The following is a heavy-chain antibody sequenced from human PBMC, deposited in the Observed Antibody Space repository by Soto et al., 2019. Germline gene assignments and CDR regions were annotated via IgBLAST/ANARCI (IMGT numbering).Heavy chain of an antibody. CDR3: ARGSTSVTTGPIIY. V-gene: IGHV4-31*03. D-gene: IGHD4-4*01. CDR1: GGSISSGGYH. Sequence: QVQLQESGPGLVKPSQTLSLTCTVSGGSISSGGYHWSWVRQHPGKGLEWIGYVYYSGSTYYNPSLKSRLIIQVARSRNQFSLRLTSVPAAETAVYYCARGSTSVTTGPIIYGGRGTLVTVSS. J-gene: IGHJ4*02. CDR2: VYYSGST.